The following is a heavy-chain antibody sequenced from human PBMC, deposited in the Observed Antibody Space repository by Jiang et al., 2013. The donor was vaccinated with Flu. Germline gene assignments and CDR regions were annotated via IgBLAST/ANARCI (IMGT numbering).Heavy chain of an antibody. J-gene: IGHJ6*02. D-gene: IGHD6-19*01. CDR2: IIPILGIV. Sequence: SGAEVKKPGSSVKVSCKASGGTFSSYTINWVRQAPGQGPEWMGGIIPILGIVNYAQKFQGRVTITANKSTNTGFMQLSSLRSEDTALYYCARGIRRIPVAGPPFAGLLDYFSGIDVWGQGTTVTVSS. V-gene: IGHV1-69*04. CDR1: GGTFSSYT. CDR3: ARGIRRIPVAGPPFAGLLDYFSGIDV.